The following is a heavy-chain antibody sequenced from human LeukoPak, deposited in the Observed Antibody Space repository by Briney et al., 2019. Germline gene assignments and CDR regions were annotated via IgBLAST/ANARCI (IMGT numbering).Heavy chain of an antibody. CDR3: ARDPVPAAARHFDY. J-gene: IGHJ4*02. D-gene: IGHD2-2*01. V-gene: IGHV3-30-3*01. Sequence: GGSLRLSCAASGFTFSGYAMHWVRQAPGKGLEWLAVISSDGSLEYYADSVKGRFTISRDNSKNTLYLQMNSLRPEDTAVCYCARDPVPAAARHFDYWGQGTLVTVSS. CDR1: GFTFSGYA. CDR2: ISSDGSLE.